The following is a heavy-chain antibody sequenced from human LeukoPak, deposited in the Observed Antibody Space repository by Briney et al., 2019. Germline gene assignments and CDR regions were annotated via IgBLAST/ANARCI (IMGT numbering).Heavy chain of an antibody. CDR3: AREHVWELAYFDY. J-gene: IGHJ4*02. V-gene: IGHV3-30-3*01. D-gene: IGHD3-10*01. CDR2: ISYDGSNK. Sequence: GGSLRLSCAASGFTLSSYAMHWVRQAPGKGLEWVAVISYDGSNKYYADSVKGRFTISRDNSKNTLYLQMNSLRAEDTAVYYCAREHVWELAYFDYWGQGTLVTVSS. CDR1: GFTLSSYA.